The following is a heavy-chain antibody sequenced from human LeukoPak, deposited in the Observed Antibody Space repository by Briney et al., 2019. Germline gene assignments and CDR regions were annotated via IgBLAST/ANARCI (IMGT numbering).Heavy chain of an antibody. Sequence: GGSLRLSCAASGFTFSSYWMSWVRQAPGKGLEWVANIKQDGSEKYYVDSVKGRFTISRDNAKNSLYLQMNSLRAEDTALYYCAKDYDSDLYYFDYWGQGTLVTVSS. CDR1: GFTFSSYW. D-gene: IGHD3-16*01. J-gene: IGHJ4*02. V-gene: IGHV3-7*03. CDR2: IKQDGSEK. CDR3: AKDYDSDLYYFDY.